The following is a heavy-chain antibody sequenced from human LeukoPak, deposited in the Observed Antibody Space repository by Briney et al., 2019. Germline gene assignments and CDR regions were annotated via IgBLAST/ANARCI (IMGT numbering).Heavy chain of an antibody. V-gene: IGHV3-30*18. Sequence: SGGSLRLSCAASGFTFSIYGMHWVRQAPGKGLEWVAVISHDGRNKFYGDSVKGRFNISRDNSKDTLDLQMNSLRVEDTAVYYCAKGSDLVRGSGGSCSSYYYYGLDDLGQGTTVTVSS. D-gene: IGHD2-15*01. CDR3: AKGSDLVRGSGGSCSSYYYYGLDD. J-gene: IGHJ6*02. CDR2: ISHDGRNK. CDR1: GFTFSIYG.